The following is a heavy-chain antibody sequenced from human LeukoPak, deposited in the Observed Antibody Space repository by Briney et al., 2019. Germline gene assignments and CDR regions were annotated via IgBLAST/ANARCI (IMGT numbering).Heavy chain of an antibody. CDR2: INHSGST. J-gene: IGHJ4*02. CDR1: GGSFSGYY. CDR3: ARHGSDSDFWSGYYSW. D-gene: IGHD3-3*01. V-gene: IGHV4-34*01. Sequence: SETLSLTCAVYGGSFSGYYWSWIRQPPGKGLEWIGEINHSGSTNYNPSLKSRVTMSVDTSKNQFSLKLYSVTAADTAVYYCARHGSDSDFWSGYYSWWGQGTLVTVSS.